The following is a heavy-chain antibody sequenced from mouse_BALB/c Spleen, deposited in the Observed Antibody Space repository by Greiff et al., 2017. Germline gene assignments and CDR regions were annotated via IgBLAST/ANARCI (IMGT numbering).Heavy chain of an antibody. D-gene: IGHD2-14*01. CDR1: GYTFTSYW. Sequence: QQPGSELVRPGASVKLSCKASGYTFTSYWMHWVKQRQGQGLEWIGNIYPGSGSTNYDEKFKSKGTLTVDTSSSTAYMHLSSLTSEDSAVYYRTRGYGGFDYWGQGTTLTVSS. V-gene: IGHV1S22*01. CDR2: IYPGSGST. CDR3: TRGYGGFDY. J-gene: IGHJ2*01.